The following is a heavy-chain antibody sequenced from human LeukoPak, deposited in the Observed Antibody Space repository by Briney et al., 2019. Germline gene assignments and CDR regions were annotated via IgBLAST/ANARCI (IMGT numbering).Heavy chain of an antibody. V-gene: IGHV1-8*01. D-gene: IGHD3-10*01. CDR1: GYTFTNYD. CDR2: MKPNSANT. CDR3: AKDSRPTHITMVRGAQRSSYMDV. Sequence: ASVKVSCKASGYTFTNYDINWVRQATGQGLEWMGWMKPNSANTAYAQMFQGRVIMTRNNSISTAYMELSSLRAEDTAVYYCAKDSRPTHITMVRGAQRSSYMDVWGKGTTVTISS. J-gene: IGHJ6*03.